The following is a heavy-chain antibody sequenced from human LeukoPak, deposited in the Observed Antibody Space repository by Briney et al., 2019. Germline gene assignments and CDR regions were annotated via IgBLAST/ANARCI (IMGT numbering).Heavy chain of an antibody. CDR1: GFTFSSYA. J-gene: IGHJ2*01. Sequence: PGGSLRLSCAASGFTFSSYAMSSVRQAPGKGLEWVSAISGSGGSTYYADSVKGRFTISRDNSKNTLYLQKNSLRAEDTAVYYCAKRGGDCGGDRYSAWYFVLWGRGTLVTVSS. V-gene: IGHV3-23*01. D-gene: IGHD2-21*02. CDR2: ISGSGGST. CDR3: AKRGGDCGGDRYSAWYFVL.